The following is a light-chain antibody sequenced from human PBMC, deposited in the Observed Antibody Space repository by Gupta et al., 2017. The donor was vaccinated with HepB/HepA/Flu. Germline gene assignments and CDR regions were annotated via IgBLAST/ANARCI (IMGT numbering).Light chain of an antibody. V-gene: IGKV4-1*01. Sequence: IVMLQSPDWLGVSLGERATLNCKSSQSILYRSNDKNSLAWYQQKPGQPPKLLIYWTSTRESGVPDRFSGSGSGTDFTLTISTLQAEDVAVYYCQQYYDIPFTFGPGTKVDVK. CDR1: QSILYRSNDKNS. CDR3: QQYYDIPFT. J-gene: IGKJ3*01. CDR2: WTS.